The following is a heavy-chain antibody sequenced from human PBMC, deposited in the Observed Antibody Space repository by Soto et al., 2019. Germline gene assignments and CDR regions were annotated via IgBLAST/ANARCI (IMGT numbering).Heavy chain of an antibody. CDR3: AREGVVPAAPYPTPVGYDY. V-gene: IGHV6-1*01. CDR1: GDSVSSNSAA. D-gene: IGHD2-2*01. CDR2: TYYRSKWYN. J-gene: IGHJ4*02. Sequence: SQTLSLTCAISGDSVSSNSAAWNWIRQSPSRGLEWLGRTYYRSKWYNDYAVSVKSRITINPDTSKNQFSLQLNSVTPEDTAVYYCAREGVVPAAPYPTPVGYDYWGQGTLVTVS.